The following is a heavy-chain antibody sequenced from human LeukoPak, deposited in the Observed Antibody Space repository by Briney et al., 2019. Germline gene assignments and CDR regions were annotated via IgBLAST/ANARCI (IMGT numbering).Heavy chain of an antibody. J-gene: IGHJ6*02. CDR1: GYTLTELS. Sequence: ASMKVSCKVSGYTLTELSMHWVRQAPGKGLEWMGGFDPEDGETIYAQKFQGRVTMTEDTSTDTAYMELSSLRSEDTAVYYCASSRNALSGMDVWGQGTTVTVSS. CDR2: FDPEDGET. CDR3: ASSRNALSGMDV. D-gene: IGHD3-16*01. V-gene: IGHV1-24*01.